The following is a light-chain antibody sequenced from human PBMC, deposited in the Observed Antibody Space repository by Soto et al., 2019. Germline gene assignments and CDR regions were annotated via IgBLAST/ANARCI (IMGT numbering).Light chain of an antibody. V-gene: IGLV2-14*01. CDR2: DVS. Sequence: QSVLTQPASVSGSPGQSITISCTGTSSVVGGYNYVSWYQQHPGKAPKLMIYDVSNRPSGVSNRFPGSKSGNTASLTISGLQAEDEADYYCSSYTSSSTLVFGTGTKVTVL. J-gene: IGLJ1*01. CDR3: SSYTSSSTLV. CDR1: SSVVGGYNY.